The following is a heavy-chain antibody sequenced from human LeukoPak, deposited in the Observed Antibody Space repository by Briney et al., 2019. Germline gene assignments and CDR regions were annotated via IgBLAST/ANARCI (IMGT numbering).Heavy chain of an antibody. Sequence: GGSLRLSCAASGFTFSSYWMSWVRQAPGKGLEWVANIKQDGSEKYYVDSVKGRFTISRDNAKNSLYLQMNSLRAEDTAVYYCAREGPGYSYGYVWYNAFGIWGKGTMVTVSS. J-gene: IGHJ3*02. CDR3: AREGPGYSYGYVWYNAFGI. CDR2: IKQDGSEK. V-gene: IGHV3-7*01. D-gene: IGHD5-18*01. CDR1: GFTFSSYW.